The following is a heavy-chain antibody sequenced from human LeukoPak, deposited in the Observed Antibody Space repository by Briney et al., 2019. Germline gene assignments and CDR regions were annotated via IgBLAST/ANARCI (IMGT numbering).Heavy chain of an antibody. CDR3: ARGNYGDYFRHAFDI. J-gene: IGHJ3*02. D-gene: IGHD4-17*01. CDR2: INHSGST. V-gene: IGHV4-34*01. Sequence: SETLSLTCAVYGGSFSGYYWSWIRQPPGKGLEWIGEINHSGSTNYNPSLKSRVTISVDTSKNQSSLKLSSVTAADTAVYYCARGNYGDYFRHAFDIWGQGTMVTVSS. CDR1: GGSFSGYY.